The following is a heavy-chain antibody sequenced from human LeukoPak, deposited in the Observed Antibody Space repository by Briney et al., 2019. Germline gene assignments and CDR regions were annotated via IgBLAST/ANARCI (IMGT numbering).Heavy chain of an antibody. Sequence: GGSLRLSCTASGFTFGDYAMSWVRQSPEKGLEWVGFIRSKPYGGTTEYGASVKGRFTISRDDSRRIAYLQMNSLKTEDTAMYYCTRAGNGYNWSYVGYWGQGTLVTVSS. D-gene: IGHD1-7*01. V-gene: IGHV3-49*04. CDR2: IRSKPYGGTT. CDR1: GFTFGDYA. J-gene: IGHJ4*02. CDR3: TRAGNGYNWSYVGY.